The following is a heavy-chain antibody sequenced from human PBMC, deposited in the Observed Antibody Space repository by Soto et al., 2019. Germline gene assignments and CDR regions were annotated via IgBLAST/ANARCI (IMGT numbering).Heavy chain of an antibody. J-gene: IGHJ4*02. CDR2: ISGGGRPI. CDR1: GFTFSTFS. V-gene: IGHV3-48*02. Sequence: EVQLVESGGGSVQPGGSLRLSCAASGFTFSTFSMNWVRQAPGRGLEWISYISGGGRPISYADSVKGRFTISRDNAKNSLYLQMDSLTDEDTAVYDFARDLGWAFDSWGQGTLVTVSS. CDR3: ARDLGWAFDS. D-gene: IGHD6-19*01.